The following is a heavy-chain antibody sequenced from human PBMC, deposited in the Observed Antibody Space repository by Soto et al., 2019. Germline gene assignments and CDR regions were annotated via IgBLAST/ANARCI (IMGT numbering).Heavy chain of an antibody. J-gene: IGHJ4*02. D-gene: IGHD2-21*01. CDR2: MNMDGSRT. Sequence: EVQLVESGGGLVQPGGSLRLSCAASGFTFSIYWMHWVRQAPGKGLVWVSRMNMDGSRTSYADFAKGRLTISRDDAKSPVDLQMGNLGAEDTAVYYCVRGDGDRYDGHGYLGRHWGQGTLVTVSS. V-gene: IGHV3-74*01. CDR1: GFTFSIYW. CDR3: VRGDGDRYDGHGYLGRH.